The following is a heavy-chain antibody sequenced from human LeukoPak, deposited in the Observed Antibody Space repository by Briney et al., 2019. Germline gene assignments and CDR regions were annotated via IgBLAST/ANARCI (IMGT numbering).Heavy chain of an antibody. V-gene: IGHV4-34*01. J-gene: IGHJ4*02. CDR2: INHSGRT. CDR1: GRSFSGYY. CDR3: AGGGPYYDFWGGHEFDY. D-gene: IGHD3-3*01. Sequence: SETLSLTCAVYGRSFSGYYWSWIRHPPGKGLEWIGEINHSGRTNYNPPLKSRVTIPVNTSKNQFSLKLSSVSAANTAVYYWAGGGPYYDFWGGHEFDYWGQGTLVTVSS.